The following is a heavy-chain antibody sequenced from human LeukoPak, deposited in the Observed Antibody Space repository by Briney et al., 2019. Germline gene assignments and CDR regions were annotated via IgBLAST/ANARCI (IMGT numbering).Heavy chain of an antibody. J-gene: IGHJ4*02. Sequence: GGSLRLSCAASGFTFSSCSMNWVRQAPGKGLEWVSSISSSSSYIYYADSVKGRFTISRDNAKNSLYLQMNSLRAEDTAVYYCARNIAVAGLDYWGQGTLVTVSS. D-gene: IGHD6-19*01. V-gene: IGHV3-21*01. CDR2: ISSSSSYI. CDR1: GFTFSSCS. CDR3: ARNIAVAGLDY.